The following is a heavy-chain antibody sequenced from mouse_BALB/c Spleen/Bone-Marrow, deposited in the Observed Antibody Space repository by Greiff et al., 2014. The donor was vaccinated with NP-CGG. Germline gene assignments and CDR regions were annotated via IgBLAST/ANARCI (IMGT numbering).Heavy chain of an antibody. D-gene: IGHD1-2*01. Sequence: QVQLQQSGPGLVAPSQTLSITCTVSGFSLTSYGVHWVRQSPGKGLEWLGVIWAGGSTNYNSALMSRLSISKDNSKSQVFLKMNSLRTDDTAMYYCARYYYGFLDYWGQGTTLTVSS. V-gene: IGHV2-9*02. J-gene: IGHJ2*01. CDR2: IWAGGST. CDR1: GFSLTSYG. CDR3: ARYYYGFLDY.